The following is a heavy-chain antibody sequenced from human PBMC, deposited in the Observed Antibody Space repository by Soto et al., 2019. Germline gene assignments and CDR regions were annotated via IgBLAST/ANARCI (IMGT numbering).Heavy chain of an antibody. J-gene: IGHJ4*02. CDR3: ARVGYDYIWGSYRPYTYYFDY. Sequence: ETLSLTCAVYGGSFSGYYWSWIRQPPGKGLEWIGEINHSGSTNYNPSLKSRVTISVDTSKNQFSLKLSSVTAADTAVYYCARVGYDYIWGSYRPYTYYFDYWGQGTLVTVSS. CDR1: GGSFSGYY. CDR2: INHSGST. V-gene: IGHV4-34*01. D-gene: IGHD3-16*02.